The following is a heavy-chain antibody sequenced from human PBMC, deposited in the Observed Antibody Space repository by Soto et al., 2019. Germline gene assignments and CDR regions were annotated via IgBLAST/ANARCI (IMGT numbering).Heavy chain of an antibody. Sequence: ASVKVSCKASGGTFSSYAISWVRQAPGQGLEWMGGIIPIFGTANYAQKFQGRVTITADESTGTAYMELSSLRSEDTAVYYCAKDLGYCSSTGCYDFYAMDVWGQGTTVTVSS. CDR2: IIPIFGTA. CDR3: AKDLGYCSSTGCYDFYAMDV. J-gene: IGHJ6*02. V-gene: IGHV1-69*13. CDR1: GGTFSSYA. D-gene: IGHD2-2*01.